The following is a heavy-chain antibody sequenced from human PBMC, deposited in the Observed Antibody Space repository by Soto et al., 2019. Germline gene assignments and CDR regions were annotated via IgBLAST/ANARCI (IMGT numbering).Heavy chain of an antibody. CDR3: ARDIVVVTATDYYYYGMDV. CDR1: GGSISSGDYY. CDR2: IYYSGST. V-gene: IGHV4-30-4*01. Sequence: PSETLSLTCTVSGGSISSGDYYWSWIRQPPXKGLEWIGYIYYSGSTYYNPSLKSRVTISVDTSKNQFSLKLSSVTAADTAVYYCARDIVVVTATDYYYYGMDVWGQGTTVTVSS. D-gene: IGHD2-21*02. J-gene: IGHJ6*02.